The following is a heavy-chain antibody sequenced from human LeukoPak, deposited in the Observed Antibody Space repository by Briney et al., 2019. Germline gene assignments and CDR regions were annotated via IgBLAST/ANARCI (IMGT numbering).Heavy chain of an antibody. Sequence: ASVKVSCKASGYTFTSYGISWVRQAPGQGLEWMGWISAYNGNTNYAQKLQGRVTMTTGTSTSTAYMELRSLRSDDTAVYYCARGPTSSYDSSGYYRDYNWFDPWGQGTLVTVSS. V-gene: IGHV1-18*01. J-gene: IGHJ5*02. CDR3: ARGPTSSYDSSGYYRDYNWFDP. D-gene: IGHD3-22*01. CDR2: ISAYNGNT. CDR1: GYTFTSYG.